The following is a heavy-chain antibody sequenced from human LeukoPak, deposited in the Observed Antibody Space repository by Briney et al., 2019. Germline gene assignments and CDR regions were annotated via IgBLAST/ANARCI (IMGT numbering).Heavy chain of an antibody. J-gene: IGHJ6*02. CDR1: GFTFSSYS. CDR3: ARGSWIQLSASGMDV. D-gene: IGHD5-18*01. V-gene: IGHV3-21*01. Sequence: PGGSLRLSCAASGFTFSSYSMNWVRQAPGKGLEWVSPISSSSSYIYYADSVKGRFTISRDNAKNSLYLQMNSLRAEDTAVYYCARGSWIQLSASGMDVWGQGTTVTVSS. CDR2: ISSSSSYI.